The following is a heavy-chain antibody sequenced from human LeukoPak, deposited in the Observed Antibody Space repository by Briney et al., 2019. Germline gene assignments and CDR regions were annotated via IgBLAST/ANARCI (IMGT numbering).Heavy chain of an antibody. CDR3: ARAVVTDYGDYADY. D-gene: IGHD4-17*01. CDR1: GGSISSYY. CDR2: IYTSGST. Sequence: SETLSLTCTVSGGSISSYYRSWIPQPAGNALECIRRIYTSGSTNYNPSLKSRVTMSVDTSKNQFSLKLSSVTAADTAVYYCARAVVTDYGDYADYWGQGTLVTVSS. V-gene: IGHV4-4*07. J-gene: IGHJ4*02.